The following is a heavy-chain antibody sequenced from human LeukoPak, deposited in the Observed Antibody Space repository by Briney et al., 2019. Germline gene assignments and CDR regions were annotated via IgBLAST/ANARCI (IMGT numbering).Heavy chain of an antibody. J-gene: IGHJ4*02. V-gene: IGHV1-2*02. D-gene: IGHD3-22*01. CDR3: ARDSDYYYDSSGYYH. CDR1: GYTFTGYY. CDR2: TNPNSGGT. Sequence: GASVKVSCKASGYTFTGYYMHWVRQAPGQGLEWMGWTNPNSGGTNYAQKFQGRVTMTRDTSISTAYMELSRLRSDDTAVYYCARDSDYYYDSSGYYHWGQGTLVTVSS.